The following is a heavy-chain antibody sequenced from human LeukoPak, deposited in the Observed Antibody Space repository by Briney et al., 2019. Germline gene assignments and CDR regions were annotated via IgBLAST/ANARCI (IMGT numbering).Heavy chain of an antibody. CDR1: DGSISSSSYY. D-gene: IGHD3-22*01. V-gene: IGHV4-39*01. Sequence: PSETLSLTCTVSDGSISSSSYYWGWIRQPPGKGLEWIGNIYYTGSTYNNPSLRSRVTISVDTSKSQFYLKLSSVTAADTAVYYWARRGYYDGYFHQWGQGTLLTVSS. J-gene: IGHJ1*01. CDR2: IYYTGST. CDR3: ARRGYYDGYFHQ.